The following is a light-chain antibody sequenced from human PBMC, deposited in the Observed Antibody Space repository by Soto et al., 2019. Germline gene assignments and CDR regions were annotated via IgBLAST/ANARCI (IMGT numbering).Light chain of an antibody. CDR1: RSDIGTDNY. CDR2: DVS. V-gene: IGLV2-14*01. Sequence: QSVLTQPASVSSSPGQSITISCTGPRSDIGTDNYVSWYQQHPGKVPRLVIYDVSNRPSGVSNRFSGSKSGNTASLTIAGLQSEDEADYYCKSYTSRTSFVFGTGT. J-gene: IGLJ1*01. CDR3: KSYTSRTSFV.